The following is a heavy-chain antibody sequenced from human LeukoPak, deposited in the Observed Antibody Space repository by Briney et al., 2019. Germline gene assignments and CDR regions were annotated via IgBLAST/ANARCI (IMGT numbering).Heavy chain of an antibody. V-gene: IGHV1-69*13. D-gene: IGHD6-6*01. CDR3: ARAEVIAARPGPFDY. J-gene: IGHJ4*02. CDR1: GGTFSSYA. CDR2: IIPIFGTA. Sequence: SVKVSCKASGGTFSSYAISWVRQAPGQGLEWMGGIIPIFGTANYAQKFQGRVTITADESTSTAYMELSSLRSEDTAVYYCARAEVIAARPGPFDYWGQGTLVTVSS.